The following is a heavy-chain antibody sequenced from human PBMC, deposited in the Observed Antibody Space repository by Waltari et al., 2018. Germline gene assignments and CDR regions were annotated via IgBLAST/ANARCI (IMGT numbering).Heavy chain of an antibody. CDR3: SKLYPSGGY. Sequence: EVQLVESGGGLVQPGGSLRLSCEASGFTSSDVYMHWVRQAQGKGLEWVGVIRNKAKSYTTDYGAAVKGRFTISRDSSKNTLYLQMSSLKTEDTAVYYCSKLYPSGGYWGQGVLVTVSS. D-gene: IGHD1-1*01. V-gene: IGHV3-72*01. CDR1: GFTSSDVY. J-gene: IGHJ4*02. CDR2: IRNKAKSYTT.